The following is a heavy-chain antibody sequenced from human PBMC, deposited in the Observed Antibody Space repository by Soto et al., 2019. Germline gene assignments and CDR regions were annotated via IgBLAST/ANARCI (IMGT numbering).Heavy chain of an antibody. D-gene: IGHD2-21*02. Sequence: EVQLLESGGGLVQPGGSLRLSCAASGFTFSNYAMSWVRQAPGKGLEWVSAITGSGYTTYYVDSVKGRFTISRDNSKNTLYLHMNSLGAEDTAVYYCAKPPGDSWGYFDYWGQGTLVTVSS. CDR3: AKPPGDSWGYFDY. V-gene: IGHV3-23*01. CDR2: ITGSGYTT. CDR1: GFTFSNYA. J-gene: IGHJ4*02.